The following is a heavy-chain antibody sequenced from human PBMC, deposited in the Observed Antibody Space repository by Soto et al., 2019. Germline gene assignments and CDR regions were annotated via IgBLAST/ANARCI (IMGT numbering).Heavy chain of an antibody. CDR1: GFTFSNYG. D-gene: IGHD5-18*01. CDR3: AEGLSVIQERLMDAH. V-gene: IGHV3-30*18. J-gene: IGHJ4*01. Sequence: QVPLVESGGGVVQPGRSLRLSCAVSGFTFSNYGMHWVRQAPGKGLEWVAVISYDGSKKYYADSVKGRFTISRDNSKNIRYLQKGNLRVEDTAVYYCAEGLSVIQERLMDAHWGHGSQVIVSS. CDR2: ISYDGSKK.